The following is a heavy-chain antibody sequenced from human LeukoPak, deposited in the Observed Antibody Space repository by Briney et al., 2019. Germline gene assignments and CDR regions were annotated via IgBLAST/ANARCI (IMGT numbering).Heavy chain of an antibody. CDR1: GYPISSGYY. V-gene: IGHV4-38-2*02. CDR2: IYHSGST. J-gene: IGHJ3*02. Sequence: SETLSLTCTVSGYPISSGYYWGWIRQPPGKGLEWIGTIYHSGSTYYNPSLKSRVTISVDTSKNQFSLKLSSVTAADTAVYYCARDRATIAADAFDIWGQGTMVTVSS. CDR3: ARDRATIAADAFDI. D-gene: IGHD6-25*01.